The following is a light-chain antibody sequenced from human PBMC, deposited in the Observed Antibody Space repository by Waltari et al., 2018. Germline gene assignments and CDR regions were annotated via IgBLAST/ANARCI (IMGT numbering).Light chain of an antibody. CDR3: QQYDDWPRT. CDR1: QSVGTS. V-gene: IGKV3-15*01. J-gene: IGKJ1*01. Sequence: EIVMTQSQASLSVSPGDRVTLSCRASQSVGTSLAWYQQRPGRAPRLRVYRASTRASDIPARFSGSGSGTDFTLSISTLQSEDFAVYYCQQYDDWPRTFGQGTKVEIK. CDR2: RAS.